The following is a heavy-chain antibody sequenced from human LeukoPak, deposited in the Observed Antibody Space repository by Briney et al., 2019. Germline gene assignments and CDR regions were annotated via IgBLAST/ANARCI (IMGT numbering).Heavy chain of an antibody. D-gene: IGHD4-17*01. V-gene: IGHV1-69*05. J-gene: IGHJ4*02. Sequence: SVKVSCKASGGTFSSYAISWVRQAPGQGLEWMGRIIPIFGTANYAQKFQGRATITTDESTSTAYMELSSLRSEDTAVYYCASGMISGYGDYGPRYYFDYWGQGTLVTVSS. CDR2: IIPIFGTA. CDR1: GGTFSSYA. CDR3: ASGMISGYGDYGPRYYFDY.